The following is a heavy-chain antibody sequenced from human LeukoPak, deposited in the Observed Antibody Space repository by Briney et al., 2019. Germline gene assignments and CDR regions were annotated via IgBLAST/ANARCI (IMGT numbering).Heavy chain of an antibody. Sequence: PSETLSLTCTVSGGSISSTTYYWDWIRQPPGKGLEWIGEINHSGSTNYNPSLKSRVTISVDTSKNQFSLKVNSVTAADTAVYYCARRGYTYGWGWFDPWGQGTLVTVSS. D-gene: IGHD5-18*01. CDR3: ARRGYTYGWGWFDP. CDR2: INHSGST. J-gene: IGHJ5*02. V-gene: IGHV4-39*07. CDR1: GGSISSTTYY.